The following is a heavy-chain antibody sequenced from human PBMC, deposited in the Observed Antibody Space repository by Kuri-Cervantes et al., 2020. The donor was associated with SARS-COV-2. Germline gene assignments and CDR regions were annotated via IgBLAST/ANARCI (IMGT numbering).Heavy chain of an antibody. CDR3: ARRAYGEQVDYYYMDV. Sequence: KVSCKGSGYSFTSYWIGWVRQMPGKGLEWMGIIYPGDSDTRYSPSFQGQVTISADKSISTAFLQWSSLKASGTAMYYCARRAYGEQVDYYYMDVWGKGTTVTV. V-gene: IGHV5-51*01. CDR1: GYSFTSYW. CDR2: IYPGDSDT. J-gene: IGHJ6*03. D-gene: IGHD4-17*01.